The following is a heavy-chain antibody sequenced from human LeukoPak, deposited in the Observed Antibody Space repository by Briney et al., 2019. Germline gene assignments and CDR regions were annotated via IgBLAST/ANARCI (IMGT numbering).Heavy chain of an antibody. J-gene: IGHJ6*02. D-gene: IGHD6-6*01. V-gene: IGHV1-69*13. Sequence: SVKVSCKASGYTFTSYAISWVRQAPGQGLEWMGGIIPIFGTANYAQKFQGRVTITADESTSTAYMELSSLRSEDTAVYYCARVSNYYYYGMDVWGQGTTVTVAS. CDR3: ARVSNYYYYGMDV. CDR1: GYTFTSYA. CDR2: IIPIFGTA.